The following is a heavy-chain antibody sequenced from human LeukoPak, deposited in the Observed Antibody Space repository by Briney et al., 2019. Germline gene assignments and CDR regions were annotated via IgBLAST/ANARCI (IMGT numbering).Heavy chain of an antibody. Sequence: RSLRLSCAASGFNLNSYSMHWVRQAPGKGLGWVAVILYDGSQKYYADSVKGRFSISRDNSKNTLFLQMNNLRGEDTALYYRARDPEDYYYYMDVWGNGTPVTVSS. V-gene: IGHV3-30*04. J-gene: IGHJ6*03. CDR3: ARDPEDYYYYMDV. CDR1: GFNLNSYS. CDR2: ILYDGSQK.